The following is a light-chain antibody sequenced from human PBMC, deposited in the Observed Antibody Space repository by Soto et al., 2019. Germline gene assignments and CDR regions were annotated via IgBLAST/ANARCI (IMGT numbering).Light chain of an antibody. CDR3: QQYSSSQGWT. Sequence: EILMTQSPATLSVSRGERATLSCRASQSVGSHLAWYQQRPGQAPRLLIYNASNRTTGIPDRFSGSGSGTDFTLTINRLEPADFAVYFCQQYSSSQGWTFGQGTKVDI. CDR1: QSVGSH. V-gene: IGKV3-20*01. J-gene: IGKJ1*01. CDR2: NAS.